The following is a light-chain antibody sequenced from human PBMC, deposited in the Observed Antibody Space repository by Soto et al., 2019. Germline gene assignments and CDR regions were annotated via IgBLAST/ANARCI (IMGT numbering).Light chain of an antibody. CDR1: SSNIGAGYD. J-gene: IGLJ2*01. Sequence: QSVLTQPPSVSGAPGQWVTISCTGSSSNIGAGYDVHWYQQLPGTAPKLLISGNSNRPSGVPDRFSGSKSGTSASLAITGLQAEDEADYYCQSYDSSLSGSNVVFGGGTKLIVL. CDR3: QSYDSSLSGSNVV. CDR2: GNS. V-gene: IGLV1-40*01.